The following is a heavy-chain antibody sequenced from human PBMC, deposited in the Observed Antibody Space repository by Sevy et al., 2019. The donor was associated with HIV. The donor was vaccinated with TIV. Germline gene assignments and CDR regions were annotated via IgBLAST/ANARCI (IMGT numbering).Heavy chain of an antibody. CDR3: AGDSGPLVPAAIGYDY. CDR1: GYSISSGYY. J-gene: IGHJ4*02. D-gene: IGHD2-2*01. Sequence: SETLSLTCAVSGYSISSGYYWGWIRQPPGKGLEWIGSIYHSGSTYYNPSLKSRVTISVDTSKNQFSLKLSSVTAADTAVYYCAGDSGPLVPAAIGYDYWGQGTLVTVSS. V-gene: IGHV4-38-2*02. CDR2: IYHSGST.